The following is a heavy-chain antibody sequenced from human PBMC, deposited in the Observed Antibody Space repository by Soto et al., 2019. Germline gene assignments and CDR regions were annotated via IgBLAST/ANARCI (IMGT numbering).Heavy chain of an antibody. J-gene: IGHJ6*02. CDR3: ARGLAVRGSYGLDV. D-gene: IGHD3-10*01. Sequence: QLQLQESGSGLVKPSQTLSLTCAVSGASISSGGSSWSWIRQAPGTGLEWIGYIYHSGITHYNPCLETRVTISVDKSQHQFSLSLSFVSAADTAVYYCARGLAVRGSYGLDVWGQGTTVTVSS. CDR2: IYHSGIT. CDR1: GASISSGGSS. V-gene: IGHV4-30-2*01.